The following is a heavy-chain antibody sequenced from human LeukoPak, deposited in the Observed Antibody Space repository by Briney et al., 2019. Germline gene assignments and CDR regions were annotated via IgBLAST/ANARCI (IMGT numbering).Heavy chain of an antibody. CDR2: INPNSGVT. V-gene: IGHV1-2*02. Sequence: GAPVKVSCKASGYTFTDYYIHWGREAPGQGLGWMGSINPNSGVTNYAQKFQDRVTMTRDPSISTAYMELSRLISDDTAVYYCARGRWHIAAPGEGFDLWGQGTLVTVSS. CDR3: ARGRWHIAAPGEGFDL. CDR1: GYTFTDYY. J-gene: IGHJ4*02. D-gene: IGHD6-6*01.